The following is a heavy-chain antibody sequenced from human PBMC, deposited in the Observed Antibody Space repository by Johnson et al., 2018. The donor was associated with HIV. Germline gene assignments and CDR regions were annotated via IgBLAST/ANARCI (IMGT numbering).Heavy chain of an antibody. J-gene: IGHJ3*02. V-gene: IGHV3-11*04. CDR3: AKEGRYVEGAFDI. CDR2: ITGRGTAI. Sequence: QVQLVESGGGLVKPGGSLRLSCAASGFTFSDYYIHWIRQAPGKGLEWLAFITGRGTAIYADSVKGRFTISRDNAKSSVILQVNSLTAEDTATYYCAKEGRYVEGAFDIWGQGTMVTVSS. D-gene: IGHD5-12*01. CDR1: GFTFSDYY.